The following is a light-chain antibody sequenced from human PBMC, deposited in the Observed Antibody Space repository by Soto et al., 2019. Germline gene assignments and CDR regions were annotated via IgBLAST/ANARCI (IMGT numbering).Light chain of an antibody. Sequence: QSVLTQPASVSGSPGQSITISCTGTSSDVGDYNYVSWYQQHPGKAPKLMIYDVSNRPSGVSNRFSGSKSGNTASLTISGLQAEDESDYYCSSYTSSSPRYVVFGGGTKLTVL. CDR2: DVS. J-gene: IGLJ2*01. V-gene: IGLV2-14*01. CDR1: SSDVGDYNY. CDR3: SSYTSSSPRYVV.